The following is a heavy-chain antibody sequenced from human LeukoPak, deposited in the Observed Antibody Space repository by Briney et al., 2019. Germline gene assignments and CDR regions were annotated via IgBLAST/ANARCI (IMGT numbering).Heavy chain of an antibody. Sequence: SPSETLSLTCTVSGGSISSFYWSWIRQPPGKGLEWIGYIYYSGSTYYNPSLKSRITISVDTSKNQFSLKLSSVTAADTAVYYCAREKSYGLDYWGQGTLVTVSS. V-gene: IGHV4-59*06. CDR2: IYYSGST. J-gene: IGHJ4*02. CDR3: AREKSYGLDY. CDR1: GGSISSFY. D-gene: IGHD1-26*01.